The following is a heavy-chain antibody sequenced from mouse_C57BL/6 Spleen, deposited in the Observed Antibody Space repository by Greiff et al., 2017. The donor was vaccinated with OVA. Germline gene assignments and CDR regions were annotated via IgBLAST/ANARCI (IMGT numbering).Heavy chain of an antibody. D-gene: IGHD2-5*01. CDR2: IDPSDSYT. Sequence: VKLQQPGAELVMPGASVKLSFKASGYTFTSYWMHWVKQRPGQGLEWIGEIDPSDSYTNYNQKFKGKSTLTVDKSSSTAYMQLSSLTSEDSAVYYCARISNYYAMDYWGQGTSVTVSS. J-gene: IGHJ4*01. CDR3: ARISNYYAMDY. V-gene: IGHV1-69*01. CDR1: GYTFTSYW.